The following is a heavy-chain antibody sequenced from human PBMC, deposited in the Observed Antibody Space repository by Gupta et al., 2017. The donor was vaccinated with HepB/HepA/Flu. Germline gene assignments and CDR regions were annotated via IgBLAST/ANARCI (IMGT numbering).Heavy chain of an antibody. CDR3: ARDGRSNWNYVVYGMDV. V-gene: IGHV1-8*01. CDR2: MNPNSGNT. D-gene: IGHD1-7*01. J-gene: IGHJ6*02. Sequence: QVQLVQSGAEVKKPGASVKVSCKASGYTFTSYDINWLRQATGQGLEWMGWMNPNSGNTGYAQKFQGRVTMTRNTSISTAYMELSSLRSEDTAVYYCARDGRSNWNYVVYGMDVWGQGTTVTVSS. CDR1: GYTFTSYD.